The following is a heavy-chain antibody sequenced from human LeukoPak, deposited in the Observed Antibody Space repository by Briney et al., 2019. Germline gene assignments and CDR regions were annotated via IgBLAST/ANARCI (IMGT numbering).Heavy chain of an antibody. D-gene: IGHD1-26*01. CDR1: GFTFSSYE. CDR3: ATFSVGATTYYFDY. V-gene: IGHV3-48*03. Sequence: GGSLRLSCAASGFTFSSYEMNWVRQAPGKGLEWVSYIGSSGSAIYYADSVKGRFTISRDNAKSSVFLQMNSLRAEGTAVYYCATFSVGATTYYFDYWGQGTLVTVSS. CDR2: IGSSGSAI. J-gene: IGHJ4*02.